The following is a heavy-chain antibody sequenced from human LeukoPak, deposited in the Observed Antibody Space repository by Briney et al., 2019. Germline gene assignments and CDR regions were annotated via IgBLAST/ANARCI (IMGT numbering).Heavy chain of an antibody. V-gene: IGHV3-7*01. D-gene: IGHD4-17*01. J-gene: IGHJ4*02. Sequence: GGSLRLSCAASGFTFSSYWMTWVRQAPGKGLEWGANIKQDGSEKYYVDSVKGRFTISRDNAKNSLYLQMNSLRAEDTAVYSCAREGGDYAIDYWGQGTLVTVSS. CDR3: AREGGDYAIDY. CDR2: IKQDGSEK. CDR1: GFTFSSYW.